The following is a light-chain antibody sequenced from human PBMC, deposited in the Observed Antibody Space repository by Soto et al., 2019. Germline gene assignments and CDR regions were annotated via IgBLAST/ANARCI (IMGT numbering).Light chain of an antibody. V-gene: IGKV1-39*01. CDR2: AAS. CDR3: QQSYSTTWT. CDR1: QGINTY. Sequence: DIQMTQSPSSLSASVGDRVTITCRASQGINTYLNWYQQKPGKAPKLLIYAASSIQSGVPSRFSGSGSETDFTLTISSLQPEDFATYSCQQSYSTTWTFGQGTKVEIK. J-gene: IGKJ1*01.